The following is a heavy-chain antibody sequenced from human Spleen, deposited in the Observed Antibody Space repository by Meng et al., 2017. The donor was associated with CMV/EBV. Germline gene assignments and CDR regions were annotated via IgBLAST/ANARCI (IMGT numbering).Heavy chain of an antibody. V-gene: IGHV1-69*13. Sequence: QVQLVQSGAEVKKPGASVKVSCKASGGTFSSYAISWVRQALGQGLEWMGGIIPIFGTANYAQKFQGRVTITADESTSTAYMELSSLRSEDTAVYYCAREHYDSSAKRYYFDYWGQGTLVTVSS. CDR3: AREHYDSSAKRYYFDY. J-gene: IGHJ4*02. D-gene: IGHD3-22*01. CDR1: GGTFSSYA. CDR2: IIPIFGTA.